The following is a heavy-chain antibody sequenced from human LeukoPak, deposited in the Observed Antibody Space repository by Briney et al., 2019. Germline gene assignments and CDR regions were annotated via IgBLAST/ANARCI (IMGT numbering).Heavy chain of an antibody. CDR1: GFTFNSYA. V-gene: IGHV3-30*04. CDR2: IKHDGTSK. J-gene: IGHJ4*02. Sequence: ESGGSLRLSCAASGFTFNSYAMTWVRQAPGKGLDWVAAIKHDGTSKYYADSVKGRFTISRDNAKNSLYLQMNSLRAEDTAVYYCARDSGSYWGPFDYWGQGTLVTVSS. CDR3: ARDSGSYWGPFDY. D-gene: IGHD1-26*01.